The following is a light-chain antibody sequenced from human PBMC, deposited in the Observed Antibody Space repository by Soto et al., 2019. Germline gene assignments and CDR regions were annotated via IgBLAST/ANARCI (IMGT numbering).Light chain of an antibody. Sequence: DIVMTQSPDSLAVSLGERATINCKSSESVLYSSNNKNYLAWYQQKPGQPPKLLIYWASTRQSGVPERFSGSGSGTEFTLTITSLQAEDVAVYYCQQFFTTPRTFGQGTKLEIK. CDR2: WAS. V-gene: IGKV4-1*01. J-gene: IGKJ2*02. CDR3: QQFFTTPRT. CDR1: ESVLYSSNNKNY.